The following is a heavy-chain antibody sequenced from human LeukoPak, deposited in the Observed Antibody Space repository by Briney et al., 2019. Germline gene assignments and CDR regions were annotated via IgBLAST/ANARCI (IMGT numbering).Heavy chain of an antibody. J-gene: IGHJ4*02. V-gene: IGHV3-23*01. CDR2: ISASGGTT. CDR1: GFTFSTYI. D-gene: IGHD1-14*01. CDR3: AKDLGISKFSDY. Sequence: GGSLRLSCAASGFTFSTYIMSWVRQAPGKGLEWVSAISASGGTTYYADSVKGRITISRDNSNNTLFVQMNSLRAEDTAVYYCAKDLGISKFSDYWGQGTLFTASS.